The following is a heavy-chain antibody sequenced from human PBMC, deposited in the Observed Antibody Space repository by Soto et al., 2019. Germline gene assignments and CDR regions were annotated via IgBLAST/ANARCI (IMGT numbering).Heavy chain of an antibody. V-gene: IGHV1-8*01. J-gene: IGHJ6*03. CDR1: GYTFTSYD. Sequence: ASVKVSCKASGYTFTSYDINWVRQATGQGLEWMGWMNPNSGNTGYAQKFQGRVTMTRNTSISTAYMELSSLRSEDTAVYYCARAVRGVIYYYYYYMDVWGKGTTVTVSS. CDR2: MNPNSGNT. D-gene: IGHD3-10*01. CDR3: ARAVRGVIYYYYYYMDV.